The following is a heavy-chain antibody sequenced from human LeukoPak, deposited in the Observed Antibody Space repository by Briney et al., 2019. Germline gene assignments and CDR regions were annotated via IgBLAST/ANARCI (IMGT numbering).Heavy chain of an antibody. CDR1: GGSISSYY. V-gene: IGHV4-59*01. CDR3: ARGGADVRLRYFDWLG. Sequence: PSETLSLTCTVSGGSISSYYWSWIRQPPGKGLEWIGYIYYSGSTNYNPSLKSRVTISVDTSKNQFSLKLSSVTAADTAVYYCARGGADVRLRYFDWLGWGQGTLVTVSS. D-gene: IGHD3-9*01. CDR2: IYYSGST. J-gene: IGHJ4*02.